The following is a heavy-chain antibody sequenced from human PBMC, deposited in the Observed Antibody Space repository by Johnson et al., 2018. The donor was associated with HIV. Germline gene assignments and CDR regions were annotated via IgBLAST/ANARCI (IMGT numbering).Heavy chain of an antibody. CDR2: ISNNGGST. CDR3: ASEVRGVLDI. J-gene: IGHJ3*02. V-gene: IGHV3-64*01. D-gene: IGHD3-10*01. CDR1: GFTFSTYA. Sequence: EVQLLESGGGLVQPGGSLRLSCAASGFTFSTYAIHWVRQAPGKGLEYVSAISNNGGSTYYANSVKGRFTISRDNSKNTLYLQMNSLRVEDTAVYYCASEVRGVLDIWGQGTMVTVSS.